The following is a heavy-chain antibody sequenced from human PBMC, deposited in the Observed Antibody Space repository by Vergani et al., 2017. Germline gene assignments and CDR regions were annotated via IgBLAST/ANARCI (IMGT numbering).Heavy chain of an antibody. CDR1: GGSFSGYY. CDR3: ARAGKSTMVRGAPDY. CDR2: INHSGST. J-gene: IGHJ4*02. V-gene: IGHV4-34*01. D-gene: IGHD3-10*01. Sequence: QVQLQQWGAGLLKPSETLSLTCAVYGGSFSGYYWSWLRQPPGQGLEWIGEINHSGSTNYTPSLKSRVTISVDTSKNQFSLQLSSVTAADTAVYYCARAGKSTMVRGAPDYWGQGTLVTVSS.